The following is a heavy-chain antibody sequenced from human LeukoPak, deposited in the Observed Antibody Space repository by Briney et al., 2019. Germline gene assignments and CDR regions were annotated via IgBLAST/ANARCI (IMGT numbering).Heavy chain of an antibody. Sequence: SETLSLTCTVSGDSITNGGCYWSWIRQHPGKGLEWIGYIYYSGSTYYNPSLESRVTISVDTSKTQSSLKLSSVTAADTAVYYCAREKTAYYYDSSGYSEGAFDIWGQGTMVTVSS. CDR2: IYYSGST. CDR3: AREKTAYYYDSSGYSEGAFDI. J-gene: IGHJ3*02. D-gene: IGHD3-22*01. V-gene: IGHV4-31*03. CDR1: GDSITNGGCY.